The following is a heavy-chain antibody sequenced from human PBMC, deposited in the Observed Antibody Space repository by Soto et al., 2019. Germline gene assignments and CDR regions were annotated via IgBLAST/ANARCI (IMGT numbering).Heavy chain of an antibody. V-gene: IGHV3-30-3*01. CDR2: ISYDGSDI. J-gene: IGHJ6*02. D-gene: IGHD3-3*01. CDR1: GFMFSTYA. Sequence: QVQLVESGGGVVQPGRSLRLSCAASGFMFSTYAMHWVRQAPGKGLEWVAVISYDGSDIYYGDSGKGRFTISRDNSRNTLYLEMNSLQTEDTAVFFCARVGVGDFYYYYGMDVWGQGTTVTVSS. CDR3: ARVGVGDFYYYYGMDV.